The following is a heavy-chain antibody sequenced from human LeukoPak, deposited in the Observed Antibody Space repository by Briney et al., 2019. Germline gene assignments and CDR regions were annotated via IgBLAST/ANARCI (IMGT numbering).Heavy chain of an antibody. CDR1: GFTFSSYA. D-gene: IGHD6-25*01. J-gene: IGHJ4*02. V-gene: IGHV3-23*01. Sequence: PGGSLRLSCAAPGFTFSSYAMSWVRQAPGKGLEWVSAVSGSGGNTYYADSVKGQFTISRDNSKNTLYLQMNSLRAEDTAVYYCAKGGTHSSEARSFDYWGQGTLVTVSS. CDR2: VSGSGGNT. CDR3: AKGGTHSSEARSFDY.